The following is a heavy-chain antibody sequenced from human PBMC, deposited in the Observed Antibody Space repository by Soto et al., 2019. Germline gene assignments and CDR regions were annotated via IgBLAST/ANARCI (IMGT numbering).Heavy chain of an antibody. CDR1: GGSFSGYY. Sequence: PSETLSLTCAVYGGSFSGYYWSWIRQPPGKGLEWIGEINHSGSTNYNPSLKSRVTISVDTSKNQFSLKLSSVTAADTAVYYCARGDVVVVAATGTYCYYYYMEVWGKGTTVTVSS. CDR2: INHSGST. D-gene: IGHD2-15*01. V-gene: IGHV4-34*01. CDR3: ARGDVVVVAATGTYCYYYYMEV. J-gene: IGHJ6*03.